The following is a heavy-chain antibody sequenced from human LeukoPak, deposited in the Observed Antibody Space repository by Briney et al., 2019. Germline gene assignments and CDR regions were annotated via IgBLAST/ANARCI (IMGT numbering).Heavy chain of an antibody. D-gene: IGHD3-16*02. CDR2: ISHDGTNI. CDR3: ARDTYDYVWGSYRYVDY. V-gene: IGHV3-30-3*01. Sequence: GRSLRLSCAASGFTFSTYFMHWVRQAPGEGLEWVAVISHDGTNIYYADSVKGRFTISRDNSKNTLYLQMNSLRAEDTAVYYCARDTYDYVWGSYRYVDYWGQGTLVTVSS. CDR1: GFTFSTYF. J-gene: IGHJ4*02.